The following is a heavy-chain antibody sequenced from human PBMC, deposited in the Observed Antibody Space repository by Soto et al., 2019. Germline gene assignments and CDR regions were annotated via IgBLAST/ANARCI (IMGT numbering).Heavy chain of an antibody. V-gene: IGHV4-39*01. J-gene: IGHJ4*02. CDR2: IYYSGST. Sequence: QLQLQESGPGLVKPSEALSLTCSVSGGSISSSSYYWGWIRQPPGKGLEWIGSIYYSGSTYYNPPLKSRVTISIDKSKNQFSLKLSSLTAADTAVYYCARLEGLATISYYFDFWGQGTLVTVSS. CDR3: ARLEGLATISYYFDF. CDR1: GGSISSSSYY. D-gene: IGHD3-9*01.